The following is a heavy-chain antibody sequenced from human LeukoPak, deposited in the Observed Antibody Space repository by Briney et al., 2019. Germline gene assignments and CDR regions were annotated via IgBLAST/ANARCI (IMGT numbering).Heavy chain of an antibody. CDR2: IYPGDSDT. Sequence: GESLKISCQGSGYIFSTYWIGWVRQMPGKGLEWMAVIYPGDSDTRYSPSFQGQVTISADKSISTAYLQWSSLKASDTAMYYCASSWYYYGSGSYTFDAFDIWGQGTMVTVSS. D-gene: IGHD3-10*01. CDR3: ASSWYYYGSGSYTFDAFDI. V-gene: IGHV5-51*01. J-gene: IGHJ3*02. CDR1: GYIFSTYW.